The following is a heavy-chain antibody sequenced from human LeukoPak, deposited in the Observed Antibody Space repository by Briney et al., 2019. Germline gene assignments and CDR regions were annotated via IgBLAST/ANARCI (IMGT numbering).Heavy chain of an antibody. CDR3: AKDLNDSSGYMN. CDR2: ISSSSSYI. D-gene: IGHD3-22*01. V-gene: IGHV3-21*01. CDR1: GFTFSSYS. J-gene: IGHJ4*02. Sequence: MPGGSLRLSCAASGFTFSSYSMNWVRQAPGKGLEWVSSISSSSSYIYYADSVKGRFTISRDNAKNSLYLQMNSLRAEDTAVYYCAKDLNDSSGYMNWGQGTLVTVSS.